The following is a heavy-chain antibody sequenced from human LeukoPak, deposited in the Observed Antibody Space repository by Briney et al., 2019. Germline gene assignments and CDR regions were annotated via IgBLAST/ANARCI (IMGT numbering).Heavy chain of an antibody. CDR1: GDSISSGNF. Sequence: PSETLSLTCIVSGDSISSGNFWGWIRQPPGKGLDYIGNVDHRGNTYYNPSLKSRLTISVETSRNQFSLRLTSVTAADTAVYYCARERGYYDSSGYGIYSDYWGQGTRVTVSP. CDR2: VDHRGNT. J-gene: IGHJ4*01. CDR3: ARERGYYDSSGYGIYSDY. D-gene: IGHD3-22*01. V-gene: IGHV4-38-2*02.